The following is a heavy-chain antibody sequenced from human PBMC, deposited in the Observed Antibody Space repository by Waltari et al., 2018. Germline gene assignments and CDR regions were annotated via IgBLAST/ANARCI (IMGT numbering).Heavy chain of an antibody. CDR1: GFTFSNLW. Sequence: EVQLVESGGGLVQPGGSLRLSCAASGFTFSNLWLSWDRQASGKGLEWVGNINQDGSGEYYVASEKCRFTISRDNARNSLYLQMNSLRAEDTAVYYCQRGDYWGQGTLVTVSS. V-gene: IGHV3-7*04. J-gene: IGHJ4*02. CDR3: QRGDY. CDR2: INQDGSGE.